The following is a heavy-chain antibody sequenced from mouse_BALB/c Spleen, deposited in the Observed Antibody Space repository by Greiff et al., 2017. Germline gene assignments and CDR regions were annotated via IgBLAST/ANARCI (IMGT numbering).Heavy chain of an antibody. D-gene: IGHD1-1*01. CDR2: IWAGGST. CDR1: GFSLTSYG. Sequence: QVQLHQSGPGLVAPSQSLSITCTVSGFSLTSYGVHWVRQPPGKGLEWLGVIWAGGSTNYNSALMSRLSISKDNSKSQVFLKMNSLQTDDTAMYYCARAHYCGSSYSYAMDNWGQGTSVTVYS. CDR3: ARAHYCGSSYSYAMDN. V-gene: IGHV2-9*02. J-gene: IGHJ4*01.